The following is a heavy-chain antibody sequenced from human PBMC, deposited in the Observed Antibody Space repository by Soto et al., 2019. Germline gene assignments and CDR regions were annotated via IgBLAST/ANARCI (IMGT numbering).Heavy chain of an antibody. CDR3: GRDLGSGDDPGDY. CDR1: GDIFSGYS. D-gene: IGHD5-12*01. CDR2: IIPIFGTT. J-gene: IGHJ4*02. V-gene: IGHV1-69*14. Sequence: QVQLVQSGAEVKKPGSSVKVSCKTSGDIFSGYSISWVRQAPGQGLEWMGGIIPIFGTTNYAQRFHVRVTITADKSTSTVYMELYSLTSEDTAVYYCGRDLGSGDDPGDYWGQGTLVTVSS.